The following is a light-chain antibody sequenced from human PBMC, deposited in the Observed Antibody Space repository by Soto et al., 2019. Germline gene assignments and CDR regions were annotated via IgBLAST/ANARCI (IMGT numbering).Light chain of an antibody. CDR3: SSYAGSSTFYV. V-gene: IGLV2-23*01. CDR2: EGS. CDR1: SSDVASYIL. J-gene: IGLJ1*01. Sequence: QSALTQPASVSGSPGQSITISCTGTSSDVASYILVSWYQQLPGKAPKLMIYEGSKRPSGVSNRFSGSKSGNTASLTISGLQAEDEADYYCSSYAGSSTFYVFGTGTKVTVL.